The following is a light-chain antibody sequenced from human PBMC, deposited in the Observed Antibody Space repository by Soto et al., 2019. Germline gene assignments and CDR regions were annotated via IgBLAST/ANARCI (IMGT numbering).Light chain of an antibody. Sequence: IQMIQSPSSLSASVGDRVTITCRASQGISNYLAWYQQKPGKVPKLLIYDASSLKSGVPSRFSGSGSGTDFTLTISCLQSEDFATYYCQQYYSYPPTFGQGTKV. CDR2: DAS. CDR1: QGISNY. V-gene: IGKV1-13*02. CDR3: QQYYSYPPT. J-gene: IGKJ1*01.